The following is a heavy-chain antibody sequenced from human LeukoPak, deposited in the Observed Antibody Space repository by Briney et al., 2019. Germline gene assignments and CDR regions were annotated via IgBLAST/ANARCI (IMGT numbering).Heavy chain of an antibody. D-gene: IGHD2-21*01. CDR1: GFTFSSYE. CDR3: ARVAVVAFDI. CDR2: ISSSGSTI. J-gene: IGHJ3*02. Sequence: GGSLRLSCAASGFTFSSYEMNWVRQAPGKGLEGVSYISSSGSTIYYADSVKGRFTISRDNAKDSLYLQMNSLRAEDTAVYYCARVAVVAFDIWGQGTMVTVSS. V-gene: IGHV3-48*03.